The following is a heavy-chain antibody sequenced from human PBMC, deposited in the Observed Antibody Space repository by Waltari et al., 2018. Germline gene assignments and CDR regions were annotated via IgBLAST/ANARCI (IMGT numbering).Heavy chain of an antibody. D-gene: IGHD6-19*01. V-gene: IGHV3-23*01. CDR1: GFTFSSYA. CDR2: ISGSGGST. CDR3: AKALYSSHYYYYYGMDV. Sequence: EVQLLESGGGLVQPGGSLRPSCAASGFTFSSYAMSWVRQAPGTGLEWVSAISGSGGSTYYADSLKGRFTITRDNSKNTLYLQMNSLRAEDTAVYYCAKALYSSHYYYYYGMDVWGQGTTVTVSS. J-gene: IGHJ6*02.